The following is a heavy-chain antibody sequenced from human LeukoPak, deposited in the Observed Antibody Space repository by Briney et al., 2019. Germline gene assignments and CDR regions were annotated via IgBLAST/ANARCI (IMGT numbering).Heavy chain of an antibody. Sequence: GASGEVSCKASGYTFTSYGISWVRQAAGHGVEGRGWIRAYNGNANYAQTLQGRVTMTTDTSTSTAYMELRSLRSDDTAVYYCARRRTAAAGTVDYWGQGTLVTVSS. D-gene: IGHD6-13*01. J-gene: IGHJ4*02. CDR3: ARRRTAAAGTVDY. V-gene: IGHV1-18*01. CDR1: GYTFTSYG. CDR2: IRAYNGNA.